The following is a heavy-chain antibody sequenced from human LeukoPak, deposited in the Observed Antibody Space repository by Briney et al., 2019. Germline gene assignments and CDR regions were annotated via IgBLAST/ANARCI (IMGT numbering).Heavy chain of an antibody. J-gene: IGHJ4*02. V-gene: IGHV3-30*03. Sequence: PGTSLRLSCAASGFTFRNFGMHWVRQAPGKGLEWVALISYNGSNKYYADSVKGRFTISRDDSKNTLSLQMNSLRPEDTAVYYCARDPRSGTGIWGQGTLVTVSS. CDR3: ARDPRSGTGI. D-gene: IGHD1-1*01. CDR2: ISYNGSNK. CDR1: GFTFRNFG.